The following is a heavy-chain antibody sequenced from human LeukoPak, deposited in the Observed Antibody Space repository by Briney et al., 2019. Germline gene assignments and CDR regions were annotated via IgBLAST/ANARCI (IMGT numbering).Heavy chain of an antibody. D-gene: IGHD3-22*01. CDR3: AKVPITMIVVVITGYYFDY. J-gene: IGHJ4*02. CDR2: ISGSGGST. V-gene: IGHV3-23*01. Sequence: GASLRLSCAASGFTFSSYAMSWVRQAPGKGLEWVSAISGSGGSTYYADSVKCRFTISRDNSKNTLYLQMNSLRAEDTAVYYCAKVPITMIVVVITGYYFDYWGQGTLVTVSS. CDR1: GFTFSSYA.